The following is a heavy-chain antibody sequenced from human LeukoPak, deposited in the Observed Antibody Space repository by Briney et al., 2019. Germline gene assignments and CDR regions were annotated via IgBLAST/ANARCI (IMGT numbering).Heavy chain of an antibody. Sequence: SETLSLTCTVSGGSISSGDYYWSWIRQPPGKGLEWIGYIYYSGSTNYNPSLKSRVTISVDTSKNQFSLKLSSVTAADTAVYYCARAYEYYYDSSPNWFDPWGQGTLVTVSS. J-gene: IGHJ5*02. CDR2: IYYSGST. V-gene: IGHV4-30-4*08. CDR3: ARAYEYYYDSSPNWFDP. CDR1: GGSISSGDYY. D-gene: IGHD3-22*01.